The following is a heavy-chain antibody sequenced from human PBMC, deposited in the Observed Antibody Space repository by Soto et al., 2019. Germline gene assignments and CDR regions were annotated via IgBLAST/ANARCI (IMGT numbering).Heavy chain of an antibody. CDR2: INPMFNST. V-gene: IGHV1-69*01. CDR3: ARQIFAADY. J-gene: IGHJ4*02. CDR1: GGTFDHAA. D-gene: IGHD3-9*01. Sequence: QVQLVQSGAEVKKPGSSVKVSCEAPGGTFDHAAITWVRQAPGQGLEWVGGINPMFNSTHYAQKFQGRVTITADAVTSTALMELMGLTSDDTAVYYCARQIFAADYWGQGNLVVVSS.